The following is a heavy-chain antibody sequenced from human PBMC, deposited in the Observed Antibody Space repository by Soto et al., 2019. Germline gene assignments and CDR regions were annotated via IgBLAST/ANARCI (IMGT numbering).Heavy chain of an antibody. Sequence: QLQLQESGSGLVKPSQTLSLTCAVSGGSISSGGYSWSWIRQPPGKGLEWIGYIYHSGSTYYNPSLKRRFTISVARSKNQFSLKLRSVPAADTAVYYCASGQQLVRNYWGQGTLVTVSS. CDR1: GGSISSGGYS. J-gene: IGHJ4*02. CDR2: IYHSGST. CDR3: ASGQQLVRNY. D-gene: IGHD6-13*01. V-gene: IGHV4-30-2*01.